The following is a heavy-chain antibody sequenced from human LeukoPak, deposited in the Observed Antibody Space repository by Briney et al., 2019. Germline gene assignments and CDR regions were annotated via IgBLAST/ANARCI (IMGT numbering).Heavy chain of an antibody. CDR2: INPSGGST. J-gene: IGHJ4*02. Sequence: GASVKVSCKASGYTFTSYYMHWVRQAPGQGLEWMGIINPSGGSTSYAQKLQGRVTMTTDTSTSTAYMELRSLRSDDTAVYYCARDDYGDTPFDYWGQGTLVTVSS. CDR3: ARDDYGDTPFDY. CDR1: GYTFTSYY. D-gene: IGHD4-17*01. V-gene: IGHV1-46*01.